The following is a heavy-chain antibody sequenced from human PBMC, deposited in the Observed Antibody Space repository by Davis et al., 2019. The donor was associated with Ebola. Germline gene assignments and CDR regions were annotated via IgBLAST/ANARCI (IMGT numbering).Heavy chain of an antibody. J-gene: IGHJ4*02. D-gene: IGHD4-17*01. CDR3: ARGGSDYGDYFDY. CDR1: GFTFSDHY. V-gene: IGHV3-72*01. Sequence: PGGSLRLSCAASGFTFSDHYMDWVRQAPGKGLEWVGRTRNKANSYTTEYAASVKGRFTISRDDSKNSLYLQMNSLKTEDTAVYYCARGGSDYGDYFDYWGQGTLVTVSS. CDR2: TRNKANSYTT.